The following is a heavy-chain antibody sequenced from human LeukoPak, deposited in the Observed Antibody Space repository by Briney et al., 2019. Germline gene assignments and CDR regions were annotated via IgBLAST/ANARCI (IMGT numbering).Heavy chain of an antibody. CDR1: GYTFTSYY. CDR3: ARDAEGDGDSLQVGFDP. D-gene: IGHD4-17*01. CDR2: INPSGGGT. Sequence: GASVKVSCKASGYTFTSYYMHWVRQAPGQGLEWMGIINPSGGGTSYAQKFQGRVTMTRDTSTSTVYMELSSLRSEDTAVYYCARDAEGDGDSLQVGFDPWGQGTLVTVSS. J-gene: IGHJ5*02. V-gene: IGHV1-46*01.